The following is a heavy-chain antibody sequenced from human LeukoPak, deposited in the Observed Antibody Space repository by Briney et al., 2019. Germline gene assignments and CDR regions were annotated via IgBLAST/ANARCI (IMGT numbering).Heavy chain of an antibody. V-gene: IGHV3-21*06. D-gene: IGHD4-17*01. J-gene: IGHJ5*02. Sequence: GGSLRLSCAASGFTFSSYWMNWVRQSPGKGLQWVSYVSFGSSYISYADSLKGRFTISRDDAKSSVYLEMTSLRTDDTAVYYCARASTEYAVTDGFDTWGPGTLVTVSS. CDR2: VSFGSSYI. CDR1: GFTFSSYW. CDR3: ARASTEYAVTDGFDT.